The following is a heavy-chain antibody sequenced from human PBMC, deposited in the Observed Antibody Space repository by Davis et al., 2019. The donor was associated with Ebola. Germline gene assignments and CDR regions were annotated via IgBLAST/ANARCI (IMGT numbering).Heavy chain of an antibody. V-gene: IGHV1-3*01. CDR3: ARDRGGDYSFDY. D-gene: IGHD3-10*01. CDR2: INAGNGNT. Sequence: ASVKVSCKASGYIFTLYAIHWVRQAPGQRLEWMGWINAGNGNTKYSQKFQGRVTITRDTSASTAYMELSSLRSEDTSVYYCARDRGGDYSFDYWGQGTLVTVSS. CDR1: GYIFTLYA. J-gene: IGHJ4*02.